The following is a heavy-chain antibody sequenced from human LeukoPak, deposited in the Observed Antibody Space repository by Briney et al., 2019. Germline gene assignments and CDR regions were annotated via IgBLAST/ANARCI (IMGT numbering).Heavy chain of an antibody. Sequence: GGSLRLSCAASGFTFSSYWMHWVRQAPGKGLVWVSRINSDGSSTSYADSVKGRFTISRDNAKNTLNLQMNSLRAEDTAVYYCARGLRGEVGATNTRGDFDSWGQGTLVTVSS. D-gene: IGHD1-26*01. J-gene: IGHJ4*02. CDR2: INSDGSST. CDR3: ARGLRGEVGATNTRGDFDS. CDR1: GFTFSSYW. V-gene: IGHV3-74*01.